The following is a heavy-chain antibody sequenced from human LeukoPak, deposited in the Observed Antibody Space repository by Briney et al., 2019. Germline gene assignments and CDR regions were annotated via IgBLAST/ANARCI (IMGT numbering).Heavy chain of an antibody. Sequence: GGSLRLSCAASGFIFSDYYMAWIRQAPGKGLECVSYISIGATTIYYADSVKGRFTISRDNAKNSLYLQMNSLRAEDTAVYYCARDAAVAGTPDWYFDLWGRGTLVTVSS. J-gene: IGHJ2*01. CDR2: ISIGATTI. V-gene: IGHV3-11*04. CDR3: ARDAAVAGTPDWYFDL. D-gene: IGHD6-19*01. CDR1: GFIFSDYY.